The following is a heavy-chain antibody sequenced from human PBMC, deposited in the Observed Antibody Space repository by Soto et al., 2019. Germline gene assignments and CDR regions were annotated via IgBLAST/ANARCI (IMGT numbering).Heavy chain of an antibody. V-gene: IGHV3-23*01. D-gene: IGHD1-26*01. CDR2: ISGSGGST. CDR1: GFTFSSYA. J-gene: IGHJ3*02. Sequence: EVQLLESGGGLVQPGGSLRLSCAASGFTFSSYAMSWVRQAPGKGLEWVSDISGSGGSTFYTDSVKGRFTISRDNSKNTLYLQMNSLRAEDAAVYYCSKHKGGSYYHAFDIWGQGTMVTVSS. CDR3: SKHKGGSYYHAFDI.